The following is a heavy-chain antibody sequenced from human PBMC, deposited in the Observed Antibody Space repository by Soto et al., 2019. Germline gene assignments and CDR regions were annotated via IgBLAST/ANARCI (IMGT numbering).Heavy chain of an antibody. D-gene: IGHD5-18*01. CDR2: INHSGST. CDR3: ARGRPRYSYGHRGCFDY. CDR1: GGSFSGYY. J-gene: IGHJ4*02. Sequence: SETLSLTCAVYGGSFSGYYLSWIRQPPGKGLEWIGEINHSGSTNYNPSLKSRVTISVDTSKNQFSLKLSSVTAADTAVYYCARGRPRYSYGHRGCFDYWGQGTLVTVSS. V-gene: IGHV4-34*01.